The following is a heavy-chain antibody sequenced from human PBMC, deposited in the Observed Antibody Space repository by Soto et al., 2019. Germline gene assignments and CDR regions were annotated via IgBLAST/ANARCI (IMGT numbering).Heavy chain of an antibody. J-gene: IGHJ4*02. CDR1: GFTFSNYA. Sequence: GGSLRLSCAAAGFTFSNYAMSWVRQAPGKGLEWVSAISGNGDSTWYADSVKGRFTISRDNSKNTLYLQMNSLRAEDTAVYYCAKGIVAAYHDYFDYWGQGALVTVSS. CDR2: ISGNGDST. D-gene: IGHD2-21*01. CDR3: AKGIVAAYHDYFDY. V-gene: IGHV3-23*01.